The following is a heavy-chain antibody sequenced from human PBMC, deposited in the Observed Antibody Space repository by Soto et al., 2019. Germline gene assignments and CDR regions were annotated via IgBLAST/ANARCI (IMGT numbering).Heavy chain of an antibody. V-gene: IGHV4-31*03. Sequence: PSETLSLTCTVSGGFVNGGGSYWSWIRQHPAKGLEWIGFIYNSGMTYYNPSLQSRVTLSVDASKNQFSLQLNSMTASDTAVYYCARDSVALIGSNSFYIWGQATGVT. CDR1: GGFVNGGGSY. CDR2: IYNSGMT. J-gene: IGHJ3*02. CDR3: ARDSVALIGSNSFYI. D-gene: IGHD1-26*01.